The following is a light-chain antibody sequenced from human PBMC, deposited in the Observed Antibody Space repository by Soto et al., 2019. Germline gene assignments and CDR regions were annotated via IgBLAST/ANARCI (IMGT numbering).Light chain of an antibody. V-gene: IGKV1-39*01. CDR1: QSISRS. J-gene: IGKJ5*01. CDR3: QQSYTTPRT. Sequence: DIQMTQSPSSLSASVGDRVTITCRASQSISRSLNWYQQKPGTAPKFLIYSTSGLHSGVPSRFSGSGSRTDFTLTISGLHPEDFAPYYCQQSYTTPRTFGQGPRLEIK. CDR2: STS.